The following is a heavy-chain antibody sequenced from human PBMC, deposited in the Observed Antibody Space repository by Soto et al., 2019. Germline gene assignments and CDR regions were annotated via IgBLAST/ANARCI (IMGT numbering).Heavy chain of an antibody. J-gene: IGHJ4*02. Sequence: QLQLQESGPGLVMPSEHLSLTCTVSGDSISGSPYFWGWIRQPPGKRLEWIGSIFYDGYTLYTPSLRSRVTISVDTSKNPFSLKLASVAAADTATYFCARLQAAGPHYWGQGTLVTVSS. CDR2: IFYDGYT. CDR1: GDSISGSPYF. D-gene: IGHD6-13*01. CDR3: ARLQAAGPHY. V-gene: IGHV4-39*01.